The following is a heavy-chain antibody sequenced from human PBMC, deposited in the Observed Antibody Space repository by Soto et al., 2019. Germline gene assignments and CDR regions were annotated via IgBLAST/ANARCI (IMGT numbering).Heavy chain of an antibody. CDR2: IYYSGST. Sequence: PSETLSLTCTVSGGSISSYYWSWIRQPPGKGLEWIGYIYYSGSTNYNPSLKSRVTISVDTSKNQFSLKLSSVTAADTAVYYCARDPSRIAAAGFFDYWGQGTLVTVSS. CDR3: ARDPSRIAAAGFFDY. J-gene: IGHJ4*02. D-gene: IGHD6-13*01. CDR1: GGSISSYY. V-gene: IGHV4-59*01.